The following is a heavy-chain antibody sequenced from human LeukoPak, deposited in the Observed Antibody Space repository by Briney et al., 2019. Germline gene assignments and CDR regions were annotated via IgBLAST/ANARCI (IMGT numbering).Heavy chain of an antibody. V-gene: IGHV4-34*01. CDR1: GGSFSGYY. CDR3: ARCFAGWTRDGSGSYYAPYYYYYYYMDV. Sequence: SETLSFTCAVYGGSFSGYYWSWIRQPPGKGLEWIGEINHSGSTNYNPSLKSRVTISVDTSKNQFSLKLSSVTAADTAVYYCARCFAGWTRDGSGSYYAPYYYYYYYMDVWGKGTTVTVSS. J-gene: IGHJ6*03. D-gene: IGHD3-10*01. CDR2: INHSGST.